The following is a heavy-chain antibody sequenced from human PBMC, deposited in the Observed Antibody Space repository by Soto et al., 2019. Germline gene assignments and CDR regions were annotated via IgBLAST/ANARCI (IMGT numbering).Heavy chain of an antibody. V-gene: IGHV4-39*01. CDR3: ARLSGSYNDRYFDY. CDR1: GGSTRSSLYQ. CDR2: VYYNGNT. Sequence: SETLSLTCTVSGGSTRSSLYQWVWIRQHPGKGLEWIGNVYYNGNTYYNPSLKSRLTISVDTSNNQFSLKLQSVTAADTAVYYCARLSGSYNDRYFDYWGQGALVTVSS. D-gene: IGHD1-26*01. J-gene: IGHJ4*02.